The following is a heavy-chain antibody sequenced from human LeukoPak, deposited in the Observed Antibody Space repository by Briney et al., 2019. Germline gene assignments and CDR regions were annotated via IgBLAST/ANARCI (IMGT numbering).Heavy chain of an antibody. V-gene: IGHV4-4*07. CDR2: ISSRGDT. CDR1: GGSITNYY. CDR3: AREYGDFDY. Sequence: SETLSLTCIVSGGSITNYYWSWIRQPAGKGLQWIGRISSRGDTNYNPSLKSRVITSVDTSKNQFSLKLHSLTAADTAVYYCAREYGDFDYWGRGTLVTVSS. D-gene: IGHD4-17*01. J-gene: IGHJ4*02.